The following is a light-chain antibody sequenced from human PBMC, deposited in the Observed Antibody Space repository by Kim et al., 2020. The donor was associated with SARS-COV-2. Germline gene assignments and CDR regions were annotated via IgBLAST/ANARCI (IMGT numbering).Light chain of an antibody. Sequence: AIQMTQSPSSLSASVGDRVTITCRASQTIKNHLDWYQQKPGRAPNLLIYATSTLQSGVPSRFSGSGSDTDFTLTISSLQPEDVATYYCQQDYVSPLTFGGGTKVEIK. V-gene: IGKV1-6*01. CDR2: ATS. CDR1: QTIKNH. J-gene: IGKJ4*01. CDR3: QQDYVSPLT.